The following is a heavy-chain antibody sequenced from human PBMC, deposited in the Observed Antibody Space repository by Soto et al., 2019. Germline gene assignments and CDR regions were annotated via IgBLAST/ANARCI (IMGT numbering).Heavy chain of an antibody. Sequence: EVQLVESGGGLVQPGGSLRLSCAASGFAFSSYWMSWVRQAPGKGLEWVANIKQDGSEKYYADSVKGRFTISRDNAKNSLYLQMHSLRVEDTAVYYCARDDYYGSGRHGTYYYYGLDVWGQGTTVTASS. J-gene: IGHJ6*02. CDR1: GFAFSSYW. V-gene: IGHV3-7*04. D-gene: IGHD3-10*01. CDR3: ARDDYYGSGRHGTYYYYGLDV. CDR2: IKQDGSEK.